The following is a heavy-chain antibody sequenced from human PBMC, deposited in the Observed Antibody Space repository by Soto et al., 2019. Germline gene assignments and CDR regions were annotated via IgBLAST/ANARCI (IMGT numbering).Heavy chain of an antibody. Sequence: ASVKVSCKVSGYTLTELSMHWVRRAPGKGLEWMGGFDPEDGETIYAQKFQGRVTMTEDTSTDTAYMELSSLRSEDTAVYYCATGLLWFGESHSEYFQHWGQGTLVTVSS. J-gene: IGHJ1*01. CDR3: ATGLLWFGESHSEYFQH. D-gene: IGHD3-10*01. V-gene: IGHV1-24*01. CDR1: GYTLTELS. CDR2: FDPEDGET.